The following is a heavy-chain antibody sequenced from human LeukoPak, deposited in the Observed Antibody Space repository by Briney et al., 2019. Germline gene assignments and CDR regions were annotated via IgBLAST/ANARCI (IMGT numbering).Heavy chain of an antibody. Sequence: ASVKVSCKASGYTFTGYHMHWVRQAPGQGLEWMGWINPNSGGTNYAQKFQGRVTMTRDTSISTAYMELSRLRSDDTAVYYCARVVVGATYYGMDVWGQGTTVTVSS. CDR1: GYTFTGYH. D-gene: IGHD1-26*01. CDR2: INPNSGGT. J-gene: IGHJ6*02. CDR3: ARVVVGATYYGMDV. V-gene: IGHV1-2*02.